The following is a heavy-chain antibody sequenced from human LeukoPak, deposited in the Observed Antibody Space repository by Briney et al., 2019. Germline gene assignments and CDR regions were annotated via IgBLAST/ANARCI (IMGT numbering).Heavy chain of an antibody. CDR2: IVPIFGTA. J-gene: IGHJ4*02. V-gene: IGHV1-69*06. Sequence: SVKVSCKASGGTFSSYAISWVRQAPGQGLEWMGGIVPIFGTANYAQKFQGRVTITADKSTSTAYMELSSLRSEDTAVYYCARVHSSGWSGVDYWGQGTLVTVSS. D-gene: IGHD6-19*01. CDR1: GGTFSSYA. CDR3: ARVHSSGWSGVDY.